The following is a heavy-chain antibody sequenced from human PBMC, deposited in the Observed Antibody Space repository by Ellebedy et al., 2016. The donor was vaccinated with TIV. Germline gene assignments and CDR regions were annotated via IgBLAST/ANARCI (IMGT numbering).Heavy chain of an antibody. J-gene: IGHJ4*02. V-gene: IGHV4-59*12. CDR2: IYYSGSP. CDR1: GGSISSYY. Sequence: MPSETLSLTCTVSGGSISSYYWSWIRQPPGKGLEWIGYIYYSGSPNYNPSLQSRVTISVDTSKNQVSLKLNSVTAADTPVYYCARESEELVAFDYWGQGTLVTVSS. CDR3: ARESEELVAFDY. D-gene: IGHD1-26*01.